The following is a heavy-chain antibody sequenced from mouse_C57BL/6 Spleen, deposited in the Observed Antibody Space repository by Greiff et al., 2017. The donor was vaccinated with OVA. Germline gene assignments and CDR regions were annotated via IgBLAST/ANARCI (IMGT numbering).Heavy chain of an antibody. CDR1: GFTFSSYG. D-gene: IGHD1-1*01. CDR2: ISSGGSYT. J-gene: IGHJ2*01. CDR3: ARHGCYGSSCFDY. V-gene: IGHV5-6*01. Sequence: EVMLVESGGDLVKPGGSLKLSCAASGFTFSSYGMSWVRQTPDKRLEWVATISSGGSYTYSPDSVKGRFTISRDNAKNTLYLQMSSLKSEDTAMYYCARHGCYGSSCFDYWGQGTTLTVSS.